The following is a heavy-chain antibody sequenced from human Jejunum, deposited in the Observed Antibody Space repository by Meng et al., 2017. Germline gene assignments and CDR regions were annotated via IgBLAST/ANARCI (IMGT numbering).Heavy chain of an antibody. Sequence: ASVKVSCKASGFTFTNYAIHWVRQAPGQRLEWVGWIDTNSGDTSYSQNFQGRVTLTRHTSAGTVYMDLNTLASEDTATYYCAREMQTIGDDSWGQGTLVTVSS. CDR3: AREMQTIGDDS. V-gene: IGHV1-3*04. J-gene: IGHJ5*01. D-gene: IGHD4/OR15-4a*01. CDR1: GFTFTNYA. CDR2: IDTNSGDT.